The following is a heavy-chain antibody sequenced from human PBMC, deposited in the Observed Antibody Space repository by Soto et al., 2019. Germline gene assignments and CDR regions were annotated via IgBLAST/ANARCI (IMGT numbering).Heavy chain of an antibody. CDR2: INPNSGGT. Sequence: GASVKVSCKAPGYTFTGYYMHWVRQAPGQGLEWMGWINPNSGGTNYAQKFQGRVTMTRDTSISTAYMELSRLRSDDTAVYYCARDGRRVEMATINWFDPWGQGTLVTVSS. CDR3: ARDGRRVEMATINWFDP. J-gene: IGHJ5*02. D-gene: IGHD5-12*01. CDR1: GYTFTGYY. V-gene: IGHV1-2*02.